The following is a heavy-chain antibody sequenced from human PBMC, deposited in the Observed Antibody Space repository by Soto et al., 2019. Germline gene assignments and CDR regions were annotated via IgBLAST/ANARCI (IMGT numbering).Heavy chain of an antibody. Sequence: QLQLQESGPGLVKSSETLSLTCTVSAGSISGSTYYWGWIRQPPGKGLEWIGSIYYGGTTYYNPSLKSRVTISVDTSKNQISLKLRSVTAADTAVYYCARDLRGPFLFDYWGQGTLVTVSS. CDR2: IYYGGTT. V-gene: IGHV4-39*02. J-gene: IGHJ4*02. CDR1: AGSISGSTYY. CDR3: ARDLRGPFLFDY.